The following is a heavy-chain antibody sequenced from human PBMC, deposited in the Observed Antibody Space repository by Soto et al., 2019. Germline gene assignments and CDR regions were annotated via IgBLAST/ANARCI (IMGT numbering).Heavy chain of an antibody. CDR2: TIPIFGTA. V-gene: IGHV1-69*01. CDR1: GVTFSSYA. D-gene: IGHD4-17*01. CDR3: VGGPGGDYVYYFDY. J-gene: IGHJ4*02. Sequence: QVQLVQSGAEVKKPGSSVKVSCKASGVTFSSYAISWVRQAPGQGLELMGGTIPIFGTANYAQKFQGRVTITADESTSTAYMELSSLRSDDTAVYYCVGGPGGDYVYYFDYWGQGTLVTVSS.